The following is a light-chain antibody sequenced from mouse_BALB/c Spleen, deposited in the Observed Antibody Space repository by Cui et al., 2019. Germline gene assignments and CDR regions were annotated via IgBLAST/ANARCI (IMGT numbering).Light chain of an antibody. J-gene: IGLJ1*01. CDR2: GTN. V-gene: IGLV1*01. CDR1: TGAVTTSNY. Sequence: HAVVTQEFALPTLPGETVTLTCRSSTGAVTTSNYANWVQEKPYHLFTGLIGGTNNRAPGVPARFSGSLIGDKAALTITGAQTEDEAIYFCALWYSNHWVFGGGTKLTVL. CDR3: ALWYSNHWV.